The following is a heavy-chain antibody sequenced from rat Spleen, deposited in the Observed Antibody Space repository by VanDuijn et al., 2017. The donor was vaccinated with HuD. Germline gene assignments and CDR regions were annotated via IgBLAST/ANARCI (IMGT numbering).Heavy chain of an antibody. CDR1: GFSLTSNS. Sequence: QVQLKESGPGLVQPSQTLSLTCTVSGFSLTSNSVHWVRQPPGKGLEWMGGIWGDGSTDYNSALKSRLSISRDTSKSQVFLKMNSLQTEDTATYFCAREGKLGVRGYYFDYWGQGVMVTVSS. V-gene: IGHV2-1*01. D-gene: IGHD1-10*01. J-gene: IGHJ2*01. CDR2: IWGDGST. CDR3: AREGKLGVRGYYFDY.